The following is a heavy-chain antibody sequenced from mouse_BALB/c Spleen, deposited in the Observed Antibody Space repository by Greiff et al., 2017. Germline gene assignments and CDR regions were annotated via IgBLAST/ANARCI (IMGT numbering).Heavy chain of an antibody. J-gene: IGHJ1*01. Sequence: QVHVKQSGPGLVQPSQSLSITCTVSGFSLTSYGVHWVRQSPGKGLEWLGVIWSGGSTDYNAAFISRLSISKDNSKSQVFFKMNSLQADDTAIYYCARNYYDWYFDVWGAGTTVTVSS. CDR3: ARNYYDWYFDV. CDR1: GFSLTSYG. D-gene: IGHD1-1*01. V-gene: IGHV2-4-1*01. CDR2: IWSGGST.